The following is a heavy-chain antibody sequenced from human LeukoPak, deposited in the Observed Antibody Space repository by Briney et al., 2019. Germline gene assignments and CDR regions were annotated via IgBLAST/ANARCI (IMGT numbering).Heavy chain of an antibody. CDR3: ARSTEWFADY. D-gene: IGHD3-3*01. V-gene: IGHV3-48*01. CDR2: MTSDSNTI. CDR1: GFNFNVYS. J-gene: IGHJ4*02. Sequence: PGRSLRLSCAGSGFNFNVYSMNWVRQAPGKGLEWISYMTSDSNTIYYADSVRGRFTISRDNAKKSVYLELSNLRADDTAMYYCARSTEWFADYWGQGTLVTVSS.